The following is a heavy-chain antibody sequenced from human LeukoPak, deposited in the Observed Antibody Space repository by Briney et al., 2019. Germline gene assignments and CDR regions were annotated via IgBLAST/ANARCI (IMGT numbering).Heavy chain of an antibody. V-gene: IGHV4-30-4*01. J-gene: IGHJ4*02. CDR1: GGSFSGYY. D-gene: IGHD3-10*01. CDR2: IYYSGST. CDR3: ARDRNYYGSTGKDY. Sequence: SETLSLTCAVYGGSFSGYYWSWIRQPPGKGLEWIGYIYYSGSTYYNPSLKSRVTISVDTSKNQFSLKLSSVTAADTAVYYCARDRNYYGSTGKDYWGQGTLVTVSS.